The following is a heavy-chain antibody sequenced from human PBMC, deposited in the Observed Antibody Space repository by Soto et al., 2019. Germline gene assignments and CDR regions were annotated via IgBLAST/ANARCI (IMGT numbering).Heavy chain of an antibody. J-gene: IGHJ6*04. V-gene: IGHV4-31*03. Sequence: SETLSLTCTVSGGSISSGGYYWSWIRQHPGKGLEWIGYIHYSGSTYYNPSLKSRVTISVDTSKNQLSLKLSSVTAADTAVYYCARDSKTRIAAAGHGGRDVWGKGTTVTVSS. D-gene: IGHD6-13*01. CDR3: ARDSKTRIAAAGHGGRDV. CDR1: GGSISSGGYY. CDR2: IHYSGST.